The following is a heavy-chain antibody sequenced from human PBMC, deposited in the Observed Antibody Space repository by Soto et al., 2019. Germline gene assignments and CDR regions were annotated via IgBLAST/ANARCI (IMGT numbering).Heavy chain of an antibody. V-gene: IGHV1-18*01. J-gene: IGHJ4*02. D-gene: IGHD3-10*01. Sequence: QILQRRVTMTTDTSTITAYMELRSLRSDDTAVYYCARGSRRFGDFDYWGQGTLVTVSS. CDR3: ARGSRRFGDFDY.